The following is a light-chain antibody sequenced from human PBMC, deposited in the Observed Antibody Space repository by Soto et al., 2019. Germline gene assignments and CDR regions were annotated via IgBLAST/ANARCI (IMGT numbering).Light chain of an antibody. CDR3: QQRSDWPWT. Sequence: EIVMTQSPATLSVSPGERATLSCRASQSVSSNLAWYQQKPGQAPRLLIYGASTRATGIPARFSGSGSGTEFTLTISSLQSEDFVVYYCQQRSDWPWTFGQGTKVDI. V-gene: IGKV3-15*01. J-gene: IGKJ1*01. CDR2: GAS. CDR1: QSVSSN.